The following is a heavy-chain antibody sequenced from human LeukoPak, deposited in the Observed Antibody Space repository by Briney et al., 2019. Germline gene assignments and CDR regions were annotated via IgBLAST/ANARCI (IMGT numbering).Heavy chain of an antibody. D-gene: IGHD6-19*01. Sequence: GGSLRLSCTASTFTFSDYYMAWIRQAPGKGLEWVSSISPGSSYKYFADSVKGRFTISRDDAKNSLYLQMNSLRVEDTAVYYCAKRDSSGSLPRLFDYWGQGTLVTVSS. V-gene: IGHV3-11*03. CDR1: TFTFSDYY. J-gene: IGHJ4*02. CDR3: AKRDSSGSLPRLFDY. CDR2: ISPGSSYK.